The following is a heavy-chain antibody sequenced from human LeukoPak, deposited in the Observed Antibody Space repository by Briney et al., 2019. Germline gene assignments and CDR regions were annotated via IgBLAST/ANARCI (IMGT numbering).Heavy chain of an antibody. Sequence: ASVKVSCKASGYTFTGYYMHWVRQAPGQGLEWMGWINPNSGGTNYAQKFQGRVTMTRDTSISTAYMELSRLRSDDTAVYYCASQNQVTPDTAMARWGQGALVTVSS. CDR1: GYTFTGYY. CDR2: INPNSGGT. D-gene: IGHD5-18*01. CDR3: ASQNQVTPDTAMAR. V-gene: IGHV1-2*02. J-gene: IGHJ4*02.